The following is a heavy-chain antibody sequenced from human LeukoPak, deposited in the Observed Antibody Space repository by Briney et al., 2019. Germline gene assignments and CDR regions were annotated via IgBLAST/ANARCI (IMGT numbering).Heavy chain of an antibody. J-gene: IGHJ4*02. D-gene: IGHD6-19*01. CDR1: GFSFSVYW. Sequence: GGSLRLSCAASGFSFSVYWMHWVRQAPGKGPVWVSRIKTDGSITDYADFVKGRFTISRDNAKNTLYLQMNSLRAEDTAVYYCVRDKGPGSGWPIDCWGQGTLVTVSS. CDR3: VRDKGPGSGWPIDC. V-gene: IGHV3-74*01. CDR2: IKTDGSIT.